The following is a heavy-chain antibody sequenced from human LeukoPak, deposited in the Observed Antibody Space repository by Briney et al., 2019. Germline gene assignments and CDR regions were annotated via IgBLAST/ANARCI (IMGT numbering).Heavy chain of an antibody. CDR2: VDPEDGET. J-gene: IGHJ5*02. Sequence: ASVKISCKVSGYTFTDYYMHWVQQAPGKGLEWMGLVDPEDGETIYAEKFRGRVTITADTSTDTAYMELSSLRSEDTAVYYCATGSPNWFDPWGQGTLVTVSS. CDR1: GYTFTDYY. V-gene: IGHV1-69-2*01. CDR3: ATGSPNWFDP. D-gene: IGHD3-10*01.